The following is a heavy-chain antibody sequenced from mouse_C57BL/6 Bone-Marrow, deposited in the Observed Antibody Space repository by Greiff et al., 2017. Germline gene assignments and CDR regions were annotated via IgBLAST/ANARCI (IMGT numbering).Heavy chain of an antibody. J-gene: IGHJ4*01. CDR2: INYDGSST. CDR1: GFTFSDYY. D-gene: IGHD1-1*01. Sequence: EVKLVESEGGLVQPGSSMKLSCTASGFTFSDYYMAWVRQVPEKGLEWVANINYDGSSTYYLDSLKSRFIISSTNAKNILYLQMSSLKSEDTATYYCAREFTTVVATDYAMDYWGQGTSVTVSS. V-gene: IGHV5-16*01. CDR3: AREFTTVVATDYAMDY.